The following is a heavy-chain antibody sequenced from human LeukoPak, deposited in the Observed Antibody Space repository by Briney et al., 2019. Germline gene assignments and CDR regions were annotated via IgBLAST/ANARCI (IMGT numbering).Heavy chain of an antibody. J-gene: IGHJ4*02. Sequence: SETLSLTCTVSGGSISYNYWSWIRQPAGKGLEWIGRIFTSGSTNYNPSLRSRVTMSVDTSKNQFSLKMSSVTAADTAVYYCARRGDYFDFWGQGTLVTVSS. CDR1: GGSISYNY. V-gene: IGHV4-4*07. CDR3: ARRGDYFDF. CDR2: IFTSGST.